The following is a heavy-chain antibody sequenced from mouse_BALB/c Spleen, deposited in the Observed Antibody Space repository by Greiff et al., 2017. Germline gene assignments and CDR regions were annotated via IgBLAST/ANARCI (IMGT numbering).Heavy chain of an antibody. CDR3: SSDVTAAPGGSDV. CDR2: IWAGGST. J-gene: IGHJ1*01. CDR1: GFSLTSYG. D-gene: IGHD1-2*01. V-gene: IGHV2-9*02. Sequence: VKLVESGPGLVAPSQSLSISCTASGFSLTSYGVHWVRQPPGKGLEWLGVIWAGGSTNYNSALMSRLGISKDNSKSQVFLKMNSLQTDDTAMYYCSSDVTAAPGGSDVWGEGTPVTVSS.